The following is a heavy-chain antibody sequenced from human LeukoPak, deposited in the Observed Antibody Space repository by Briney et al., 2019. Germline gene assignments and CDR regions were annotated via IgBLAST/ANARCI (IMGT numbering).Heavy chain of an antibody. D-gene: IGHD3-10*01. CDR1: GFTFSKYD. CDR3: AKSLSSRGLIIPKTSRYFDY. V-gene: IGHV3-30*02. Sequence: PGRSLRLSCAASGFTFSKYDMHWVRQAPGKGLEWVAFIWSDGSNKYYADSVKGRFTISRDNSKNTLYLQMNSLRAEDTAVYYCAKSLSSRGLIIPKTSRYFDYWGQGTLVTVSS. CDR2: IWSDGSNK. J-gene: IGHJ4*02.